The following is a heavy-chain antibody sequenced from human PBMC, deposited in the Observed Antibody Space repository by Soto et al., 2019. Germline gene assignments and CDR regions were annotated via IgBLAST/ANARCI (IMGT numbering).Heavy chain of an antibody. CDR1: GYTFTDYD. Sequence: QVQLVQSGAEVKKPGASVKVSCKASGYTFTDYDISWVRQAPGQGLEWMGRISAYNGNTNYAQKLQGRVTMTTDTPTNTAYMELRSLRSDDTAVYYCARGGALVKYGSGSYLVYWGQGTLVIVSS. V-gene: IGHV1-18*01. J-gene: IGHJ4*02. CDR2: ISAYNGNT. CDR3: ARGGALVKYGSGSYLVY. D-gene: IGHD3-10*01.